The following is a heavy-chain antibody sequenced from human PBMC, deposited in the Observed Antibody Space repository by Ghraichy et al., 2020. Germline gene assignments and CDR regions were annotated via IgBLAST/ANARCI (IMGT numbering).Heavy chain of an antibody. CDR1: GYTFTTSG. V-gene: IGHV1-18*01. D-gene: IGHD3-22*01. CDR2: ISGYNGNT. Sequence: ASVKVSCKASGYTFTTSGISWVRQAPGQGLEWTGWISGYNGNTNYAQKLQGRVTVTTDTSSSTAYMELRSLRSDDTAVYYCVRDYNYNCDYWGQGTLVTVSS. CDR3: VRDYNYNCDY. J-gene: IGHJ4*02.